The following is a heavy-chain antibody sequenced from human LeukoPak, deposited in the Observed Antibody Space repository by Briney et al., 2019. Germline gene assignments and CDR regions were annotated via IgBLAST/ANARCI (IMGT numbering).Heavy chain of an antibody. V-gene: IGHV3-33*01. J-gene: IGHJ4*02. D-gene: IGHD6-13*01. CDR2: IWYDGSNK. Sequence: GGSLRLSCAASGFTFSSYGMHWVRQAPGKGLEWVAVIWYDGSNKYYADSVKGRFSISRDNSKNTLYLQMNSLRAEDTAVYYCARGRRVAAAGTPLDYWGQGTLVTVSS. CDR3: ARGRRVAAAGTPLDY. CDR1: GFTFSSYG.